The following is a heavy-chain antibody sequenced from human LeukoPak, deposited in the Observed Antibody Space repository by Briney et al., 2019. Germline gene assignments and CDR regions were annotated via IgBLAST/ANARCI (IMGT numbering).Heavy chain of an antibody. Sequence: PSETLSLTCTVSGGSISSSSYYWGWIRQPPGKGLEWIGSIYYSGSTYYNPSLKSRVTISVDTSKNQFSLKLSSVTAADTAVYYCAREVYCSSTSCPRGGYNWFDPWGQGTLVTVSS. V-gene: IGHV4-39*02. CDR2: IYYSGST. CDR1: GGSISSSSYY. J-gene: IGHJ5*02. D-gene: IGHD2-2*01. CDR3: AREVYCSSTSCPRGGYNWFDP.